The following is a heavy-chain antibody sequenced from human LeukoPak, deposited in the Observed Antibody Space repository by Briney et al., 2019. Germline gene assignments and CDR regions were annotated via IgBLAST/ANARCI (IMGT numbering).Heavy chain of an antibody. CDR3: ARGPSIAVAVPGAFDI. CDR1: GFTFSSYW. D-gene: IGHD6-19*01. Sequence: PGGSLRLSCAASGFTFSSYWMSWVRQAPGKGLEWVANIKQDGSEKYYVDSVKGRFTISRDNAKNSLYPQMNSLRAEDTAVYYCARGPSIAVAVPGAFDIWGQGTMVTVSS. J-gene: IGHJ3*02. V-gene: IGHV3-7*01. CDR2: IKQDGSEK.